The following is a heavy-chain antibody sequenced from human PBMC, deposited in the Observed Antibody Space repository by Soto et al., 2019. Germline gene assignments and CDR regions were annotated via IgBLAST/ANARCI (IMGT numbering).Heavy chain of an antibody. J-gene: IGHJ5*02. CDR2: ISYDGSNK. D-gene: IGHD5-12*01. V-gene: IGHV3-30-3*01. CDR1: GFTFSSYA. CDR3: ARGFDIVATIGLGWFDP. Sequence: GGSLRLSCAASGFTFSSYAMHWVRQAPGKGLEWVAVISYDGSNKYYADSVKGRFTISRDNSKNTLYLQMNSLRAEDTAVYYCARGFDIVATIGLGWFDPWGQGTLVTVSS.